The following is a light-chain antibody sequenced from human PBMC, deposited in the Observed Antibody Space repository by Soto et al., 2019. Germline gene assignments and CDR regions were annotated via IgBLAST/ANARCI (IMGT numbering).Light chain of an antibody. V-gene: IGKV3-20*01. CDR1: QSVSSSY. CDR3: QQYGSSSYT. CDR2: AAS. J-gene: IGKJ2*01. Sequence: EIVLTQSPSTLSMSPGERVTISCRASQSVSSSYVAWYQQKPGQPHRILIYAASSRATGIPNRFSGSGSGTDLTLTISRLESEDCALDYCQQYGSSSYTFGQGTKLDIK.